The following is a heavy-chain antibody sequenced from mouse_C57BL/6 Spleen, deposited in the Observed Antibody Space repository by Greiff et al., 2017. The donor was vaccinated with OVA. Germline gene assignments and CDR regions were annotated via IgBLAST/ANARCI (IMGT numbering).Heavy chain of an antibody. CDR3: ARAGEATDWYFDV. V-gene: IGHV1-72*01. CDR1: GYTFTSYW. Sequence: QVQLKQPGAELVKPGASVKLSCKASGYTFTSYWMHWVKQRPGRGLEWIGRIDPNSGGTKYNEKFKSKATLTVDKPSSTAYMQLSSLTSEDSAVYYCARAGEATDWYFDVWGTGTTVTVSS. J-gene: IGHJ1*03. CDR2: IDPNSGGT. D-gene: IGHD4-1*02.